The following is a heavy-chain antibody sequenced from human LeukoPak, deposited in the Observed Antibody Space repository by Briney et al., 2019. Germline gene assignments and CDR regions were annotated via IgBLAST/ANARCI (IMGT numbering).Heavy chain of an antibody. V-gene: IGHV3-33*08. CDR3: ARDGPVNAFDI. CDR1: GFTLSSYG. CDR2: IWYDGSNK. Sequence: PGGSLRLSCAASGFTLSSYGMHWVRQAPGKGLEWVAVIWYDGSNKYYADSVKGRFTISRDNSKNTLYLQMNSLRAEDTAVYYCARDGPVNAFDIWGQGTMVTVSS. D-gene: IGHD4-11*01. J-gene: IGHJ3*02.